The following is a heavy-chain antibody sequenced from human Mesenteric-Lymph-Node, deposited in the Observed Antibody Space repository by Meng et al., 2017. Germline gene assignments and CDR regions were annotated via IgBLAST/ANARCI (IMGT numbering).Heavy chain of an antibody. CDR1: GGSISSGGYY. CDR3: ARDYCGGDCYSGGTWFDS. Sequence: QVRLQESGPGLVKPPQTLSPTCTVPGGSISSGGYYWSWIRQHPGKGLEWIGYIYYSGSTYYNPSLKSRVTISVDTSKNQSSLKLSSVTAADTAVYYCARDYCGGDCYSGGTWFDSWGQGTLVTVSS. J-gene: IGHJ5*01. CDR2: IYYSGST. V-gene: IGHV4-31*03. D-gene: IGHD2-21*02.